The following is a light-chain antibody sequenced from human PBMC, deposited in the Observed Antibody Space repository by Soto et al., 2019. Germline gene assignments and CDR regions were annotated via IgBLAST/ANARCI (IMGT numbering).Light chain of an antibody. CDR3: TSYTTSNTVV. V-gene: IGLV2-18*02. Sequence: QSALTQPPSVSGSPGQSVTISCSGTSSDVGSYDAVSWYQQSPGTAPELMIYGVNNRPSGVPNRFSGSKSGNTASLTVSGLQAEDDADYYCTSYTTSNTVVFGGGTKLTVL. CDR1: SSDVGSYDA. CDR2: GVN. J-gene: IGLJ2*01.